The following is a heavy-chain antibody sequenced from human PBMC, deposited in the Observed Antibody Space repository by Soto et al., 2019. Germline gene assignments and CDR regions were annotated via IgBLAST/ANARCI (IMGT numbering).Heavy chain of an antibody. J-gene: IGHJ4*03. V-gene: IGHV3-23*01. CDR1: GFIFTSSA. CDR3: ARTYSTSLRYFDY. Sequence: HPGGSLRLSCAASGFIFTSSAVSWVRQAPGKGLEWVSTISGSGGSTYYADSVKGRFTISRDSSKNTLYLQMNSLRADDTALYYCARTYSTSLRYFDYWGQGTPVTVSS. CDR2: ISGSGGST. D-gene: IGHD5-18*01.